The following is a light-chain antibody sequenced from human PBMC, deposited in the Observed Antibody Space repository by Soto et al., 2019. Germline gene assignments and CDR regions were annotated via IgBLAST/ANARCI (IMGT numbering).Light chain of an antibody. J-gene: IGKJ5*01. V-gene: IGKV3D-20*02. Sequence: EIVLTQSPGSLSLSPGERATLSCRASQSVSRFYLAWYQQKPGQAPRLVIYGTSTRATGIPDRFSGSGSGTDFTLTISRLEPEDFAVYYCQQRSNSPITFGQGTRLEI. CDR1: QSVSRFY. CDR2: GTS. CDR3: QQRSNSPIT.